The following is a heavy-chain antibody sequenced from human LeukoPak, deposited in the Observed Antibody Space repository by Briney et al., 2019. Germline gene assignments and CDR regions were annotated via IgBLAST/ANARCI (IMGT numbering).Heavy chain of an antibody. CDR2: IIPIFGTA. V-gene: IGHV1-69*05. J-gene: IGHJ4*02. CDR3: ARAYCGGDCRHPPPSLNDY. Sequence: GASVKVSCKASGGTFSSYAISWVRQAPGQGLEWMGRIIPIFGTANYAQKFQGRVTITTDESTSTAYMELSSLRSEDTAVYYCARAYCGGDCRHPPPSLNDYWGQGTLATVSS. CDR1: GGTFSSYA. D-gene: IGHD2-21*02.